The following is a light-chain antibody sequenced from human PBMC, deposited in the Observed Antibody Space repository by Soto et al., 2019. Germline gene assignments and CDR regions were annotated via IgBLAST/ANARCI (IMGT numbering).Light chain of an antibody. CDR2: EAS. CDR3: QQYGSSLYT. V-gene: IGKV3-20*01. CDR1: QSVSSSY. J-gene: IGKJ2*01. Sequence: EVVLTQSHGTLSLSPGERATLSCRASQSVSSSYLAWYQQKPGQAPRLLIYEASSRATGIPDRFSGSGSGADFTLTISRLEPEDFAVYYCQQYGSSLYTFGQGTNLEIK.